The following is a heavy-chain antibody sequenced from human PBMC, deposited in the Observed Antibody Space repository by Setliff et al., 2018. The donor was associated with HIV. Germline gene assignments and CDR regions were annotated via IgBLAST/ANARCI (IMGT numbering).Heavy chain of an antibody. CDR1: GDSITTGVYY. CDR3: ARTGYAFDV. CDR2: IHVSRST. J-gene: IGHJ3*01. V-gene: IGHV4-61*08. Sequence: SETLSLTCTVSGDSITTGVYYWSWIRQSPGKGPEWIAYIHVSRSTYFNPSLSSRVTISIDTSNNQFSLRLSSVTAADTAVYYCARTGYAFDVWGLGTMVTVSS.